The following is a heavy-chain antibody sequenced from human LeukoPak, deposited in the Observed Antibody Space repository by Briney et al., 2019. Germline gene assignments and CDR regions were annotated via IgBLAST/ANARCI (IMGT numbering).Heavy chain of an antibody. CDR1: GGSISSGSYY. V-gene: IGHV4-61*02. J-gene: IGHJ3*02. Sequence: SETLSLTCTVSGGSISSGSYYWSWIRQPAGKGLEWIGRIYTSGSTNYNPSLKSRVTISVDTSKNQFSLKLSSVTAADTAVYYCARSTVGADDAFDIWGQGTMVTVSS. CDR3: ARSTVGADDAFDI. D-gene: IGHD1-26*01. CDR2: IYTSGST.